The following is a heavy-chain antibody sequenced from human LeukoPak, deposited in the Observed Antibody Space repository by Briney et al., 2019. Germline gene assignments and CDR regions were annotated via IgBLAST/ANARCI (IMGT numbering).Heavy chain of an antibody. CDR3: ASRRVRGVIYYMDV. CDR2: IYHSGST. V-gene: IGHV4-30-2*01. D-gene: IGHD3-10*01. J-gene: IGHJ6*03. Sequence: SQTLSLTCTVSGGSISSGGYYWSWIRQPPGKGLEWIGYIYHSGSTYYNPSLKSRVTISVDTSKNQFSLKLSSVTAADTAVYYCASRRVRGVIYYMDVWGKGTTVTVSS. CDR1: GGSISSGGYY.